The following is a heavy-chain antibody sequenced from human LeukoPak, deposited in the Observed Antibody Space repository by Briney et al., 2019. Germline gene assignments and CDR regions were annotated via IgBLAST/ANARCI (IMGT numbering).Heavy chain of an antibody. Sequence: SDTLSLTCMVSGGSISRYYWIWIRQPPGKGREGIGYIYYSGSTYYNPSLKRQVTISVDTSKNQFSLKPSSMTAADTAVYHCARDRRRYGYGNWFDPWGQGTLVTVSS. CDR1: GGSISRYY. CDR3: ARDRRRYGYGNWFDP. CDR2: IYYSGST. D-gene: IGHD5-18*01. V-gene: IGHV4-59*06. J-gene: IGHJ5*02.